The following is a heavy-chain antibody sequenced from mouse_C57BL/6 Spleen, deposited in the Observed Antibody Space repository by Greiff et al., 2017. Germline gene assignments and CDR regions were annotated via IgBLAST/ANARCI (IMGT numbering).Heavy chain of an antibody. CDR1: GYAFSSSW. Sequence: VQLQQSGPELVKPGASVKISCKASGYAFSSSWMNWVKQRPGKGLEWIGRIYPGDGDTNYNGKFKGKATLTADKSSSTAYMQLSSLTSEDSAVYFCASGSNPFAYWGQGTLVTVSA. CDR2: IYPGDGDT. CDR3: ASGSNPFAY. J-gene: IGHJ3*01. D-gene: IGHD2-5*01. V-gene: IGHV1-82*01.